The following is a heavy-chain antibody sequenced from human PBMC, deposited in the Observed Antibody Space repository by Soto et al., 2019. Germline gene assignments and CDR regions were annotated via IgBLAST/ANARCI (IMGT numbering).Heavy chain of an antibody. V-gene: IGHV3-7*01. Sequence: SLRLSCATSGFTFKYFWMSWVRQAPGKGLEWVANIKQDGSEIYYADSVKGRFTISRDNARNSLDLQMISLRAEDTAVYYCARLGNSGYGDFDYWGQGILVTVSS. CDR3: ARLGNSGYGDFDY. CDR2: IKQDGSEI. J-gene: IGHJ4*02. CDR1: GFTFKYFW. D-gene: IGHD5-12*01.